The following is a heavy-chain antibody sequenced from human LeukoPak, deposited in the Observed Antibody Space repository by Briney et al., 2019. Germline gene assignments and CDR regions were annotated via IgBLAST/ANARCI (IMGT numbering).Heavy chain of an antibody. CDR3: ARTPYCGGDCYVDY. V-gene: IGHV2-70*04. Sequence: SGPTLVNPTQTLTLTCTFSGFSLRTSGMRVSWIRQPPVKALEWLARIDWDDDKFYSTSLKTRLTISKDTSKNQVVLTMTNMDPVDTATYYCARTPYCGGDCYVDYWGQGTLVTVSS. D-gene: IGHD2-21*02. CDR2: IDWDDDK. CDR1: GFSLRTSGMR. J-gene: IGHJ4*02.